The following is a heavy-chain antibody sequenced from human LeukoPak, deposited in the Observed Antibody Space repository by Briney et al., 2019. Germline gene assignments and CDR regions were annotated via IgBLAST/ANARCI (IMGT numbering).Heavy chain of an antibody. D-gene: IGHD2-2*01. CDR2: ISGSGGST. Sequence: PGGSLRLSCAASGFTFSSYAMSWVRQAPGKGLEWVSAISGSGGSTYYADSVKGRFTISRDNSKNTLYLQMNSLRAEDTAVYYCAKDSSGVVPAASRFDPWGQGTLVTVSS. J-gene: IGHJ5*02. V-gene: IGHV3-23*01. CDR3: AKDSSGVVPAASRFDP. CDR1: GFTFSSYA.